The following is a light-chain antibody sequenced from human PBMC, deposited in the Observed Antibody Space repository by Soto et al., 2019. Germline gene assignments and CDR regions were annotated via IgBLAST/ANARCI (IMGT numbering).Light chain of an antibody. CDR1: NLGNTY. CDR3: QAWDTTTVL. CDR2: QDN. J-gene: IGLJ2*01. Sequence: SYELTQPPSVSVSPGQTATITCSGDNLGNTYAYWYQQKPGQSPILVIFQDNKRPSGIPERFSGSNSGTTATLTISGTQVVDEADYYCQAWDTTTVLFGGGTQLTVL. V-gene: IGLV3-1*01.